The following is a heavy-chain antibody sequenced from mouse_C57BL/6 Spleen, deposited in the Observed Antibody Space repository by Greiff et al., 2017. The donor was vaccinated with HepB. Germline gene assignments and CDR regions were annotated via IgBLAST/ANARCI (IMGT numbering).Heavy chain of an antibody. J-gene: IGHJ1*03. CDR3: VRGDYYGSE. V-gene: IGHV10-1*01. D-gene: IGHD1-1*01. CDR1: GFSFNTYA. Sequence: EVKLMESGGGLVQPKGSLKLSCAASGFSFNTYAMNWVRQAPGKGLEWVARIRSKSNNYATYYADSVKDRFTISRDDSESMLYLQMNNLKTEDTAMYYCVRGDYYGSEWGTGTKVTVSS. CDR2: IRSKSNNYAT.